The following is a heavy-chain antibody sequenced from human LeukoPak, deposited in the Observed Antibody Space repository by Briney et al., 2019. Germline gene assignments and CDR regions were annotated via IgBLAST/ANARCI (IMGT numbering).Heavy chain of an antibody. V-gene: IGHV4-39*07. CDR2: IYHSGST. CDR1: DDSISSSTYY. Sequence: KTSETLSLTCIISDDSISSSTYYWGWIRQPPGKGLEWIGNIYHSGSTYYNPSLKSRVTISVDTSKNQFSLKLSSVTAADAAVYYCARVSYSSSSVYYYYYYMDVWGKGTTVTVSS. J-gene: IGHJ6*03. D-gene: IGHD6-6*01. CDR3: ARVSYSSSSVYYYYYYMDV.